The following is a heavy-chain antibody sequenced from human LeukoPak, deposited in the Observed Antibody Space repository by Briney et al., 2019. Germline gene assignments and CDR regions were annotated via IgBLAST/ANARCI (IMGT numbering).Heavy chain of an antibody. CDR1: GYTFTSYD. CDR2: MNPNSGNT. D-gene: IGHD6-13*01. V-gene: IGHV1-8*01. J-gene: IGHJ6*03. Sequence: ASVKVSCKASGYTFTSYDINWVRQATGQGLEWMGWMNPNSGNTGYAQKFQGRVTMTRNTSISTAYMELSSLRSEDTAVYYCARETGPSSWSYYYYYYMDVWGKGTTVTVSS. CDR3: ARETGPSSWSYYYYYYMDV.